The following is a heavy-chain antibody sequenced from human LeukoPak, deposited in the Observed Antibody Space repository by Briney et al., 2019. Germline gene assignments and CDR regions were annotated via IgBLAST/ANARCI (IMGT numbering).Heavy chain of an antibody. J-gene: IGHJ4*02. D-gene: IGHD2-15*01. CDR1: GFSISTYG. V-gene: IGHV3-21*01. CDR3: ARAVVIAATGRGPDY. Sequence: PGGSLRLSCAPSGFSISTYGMTWVRPPPGKGREWVSSISTSSTYKFYADSVKGRFTISRDNAKNSLFLQMNSLRAEDTALYYCARAVVIAATGRGPDYWGQGTLVTVAS. CDR2: ISTSSTYK.